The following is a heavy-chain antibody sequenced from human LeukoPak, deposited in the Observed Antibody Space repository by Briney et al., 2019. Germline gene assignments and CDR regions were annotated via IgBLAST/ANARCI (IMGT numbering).Heavy chain of an antibody. D-gene: IGHD3-22*01. Sequence: SETLSLTCAVYGGSFSGYYWSWIRQPPGKGLEWIGEINYSGSTNYNPSLKSRVTISVDTSKNQFSLKLSSVTAADTAVYYCARRGSSGYYYYYYYMDVWGKGTTVTVSS. CDR1: GGSFSGYY. J-gene: IGHJ6*03. V-gene: IGHV4-34*01. CDR3: ARRGSSGYYYYYYYMDV. CDR2: INYSGST.